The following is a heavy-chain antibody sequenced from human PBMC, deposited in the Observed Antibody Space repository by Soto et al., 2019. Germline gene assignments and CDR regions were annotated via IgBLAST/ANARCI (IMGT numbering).Heavy chain of an antibody. D-gene: IGHD2-2*02. J-gene: IGHJ4*02. CDR1: GFTFSSYA. Sequence: EVQLLESGGGLVQPGGSLRLSCAASGFTFSSYAMSWVRQAPGKGLEWVSAISGSGGSTYYADSVKGRFTISRDNSKNTLYLQRNSLRAEDTAVYYCAKDRIVVVPAAIGGEFDYWGQGTLVTVSS. V-gene: IGHV3-23*01. CDR3: AKDRIVVVPAAIGGEFDY. CDR2: ISGSGGST.